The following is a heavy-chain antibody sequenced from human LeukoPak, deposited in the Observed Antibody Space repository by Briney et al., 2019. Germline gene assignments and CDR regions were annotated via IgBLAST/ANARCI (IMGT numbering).Heavy chain of an antibody. V-gene: IGHV1-2*02. J-gene: IGHJ4*02. D-gene: IGHD3-16*01. CDR3: ARVRYRLAETYIDY. CDR1: AYIFTGYY. Sequence: ASVKLSCKASAYIFTGYYIRWVRQAPGQGLEWMGWINPNSGDTNYAQKFQGRVTMTRDTSISTAYMELSRLRSDDTAVYYCARVRYRLAETYIDYWGQGTLVTVSS. CDR2: INPNSGDT.